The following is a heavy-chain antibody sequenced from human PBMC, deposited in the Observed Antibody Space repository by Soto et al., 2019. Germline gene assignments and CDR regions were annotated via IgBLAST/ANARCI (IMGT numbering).Heavy chain of an antibody. CDR3: ARSPFAGSDAFDI. J-gene: IGHJ3*02. V-gene: IGHV1-45*02. CDR1: GYTFTFRY. D-gene: IGHD1-1*01. CDR2: ITPFKSDT. Sequence: SVKVSCKASGYTFTFRYLHWVRQAPGQALEWVGWITPFKSDTNYEQKFQDRVTITRDRSVSTAYVELSNLRSDDTAMYYCARSPFAGSDAFDIWGQGTMVTVSS.